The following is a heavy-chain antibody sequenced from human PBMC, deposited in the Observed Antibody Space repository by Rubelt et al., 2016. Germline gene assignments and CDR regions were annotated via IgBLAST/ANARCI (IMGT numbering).Heavy chain of an antibody. CDR2: ISYDGRNK. D-gene: IGHD5-12*01. J-gene: IGHJ6*02. V-gene: IGHV3-30*03. Sequence: SNYMSWVRQAPGKGLEWVAVISYDGRNKYYADSVKGRFTISRDISKNTLYLQMNSLRAEDTAVYYCARSGYETDYYYFGLDVWGQGTAATFSS. CDR1: SNY. CDR3: ARSGYETDYYYFGLDV.